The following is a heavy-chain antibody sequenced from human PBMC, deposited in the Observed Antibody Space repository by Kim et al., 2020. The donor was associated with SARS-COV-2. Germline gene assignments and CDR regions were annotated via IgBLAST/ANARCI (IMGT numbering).Heavy chain of an antibody. D-gene: IGHD3-22*01. CDR2: ISSNGGST. V-gene: IGHV3-64D*09. J-gene: IGHJ4*02. CDR3: VKGSGYYTDGPPFFDY. CDR1: GFTFSSYA. Sequence: GGSLRLSCSASGFTFSSYAMHWVRQAPGKGLEYVSAISSNGGSTYYADSVQGRFTISRDNSKNTLYLQMSSLRAEDTAVYYCVKGSGYYTDGPPFFDYWGQGTLVTVSS.